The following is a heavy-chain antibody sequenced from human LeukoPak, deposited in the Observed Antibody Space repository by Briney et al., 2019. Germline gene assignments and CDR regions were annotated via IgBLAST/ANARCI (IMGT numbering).Heavy chain of an antibody. CDR1: GGSISSYY. D-gene: IGHD2-2*01. Sequence: SETLSLTCTVSGGSISSYYWSWIRQPPGKGLEWIGYIYYSGSTNYNPSLKSRVTISVDTSKNQFSLKLSSVTAADTAVYYCARRLGGTSTGFDYWGQGTLVTVSS. V-gene: IGHV4-59*01. CDR2: IYYSGST. CDR3: ARRLGGTSTGFDY. J-gene: IGHJ4*02.